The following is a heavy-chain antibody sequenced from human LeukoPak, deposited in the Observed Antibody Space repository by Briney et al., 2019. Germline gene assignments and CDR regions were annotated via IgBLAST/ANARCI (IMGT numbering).Heavy chain of an antibody. V-gene: IGHV3-30*18. CDR1: GFTLSSYW. J-gene: IGHJ4*02. Sequence: GGSLRLSCAASGFTLSSYWMSWVRQAPGKGLEWVAVISYDGSNKYYADSVKGRFTISRDNSKNTLYLQMNSLRAEDTAVYYCAKAGDIAVAGLDYWGQGTLVTVSS. D-gene: IGHD6-19*01. CDR2: ISYDGSNK. CDR3: AKAGDIAVAGLDY.